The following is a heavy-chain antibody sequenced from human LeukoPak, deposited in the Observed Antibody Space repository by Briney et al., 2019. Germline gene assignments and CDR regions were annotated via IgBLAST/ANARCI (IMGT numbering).Heavy chain of an antibody. CDR3: ARSEIDYFDSSGYYYIFDY. CDR1: GDTLNSYA. CDR2: DIPTFDMT. Sequence: GASVKVSWKASGDTLNSYAISWLRQAPGQGLEWIGRDIPTFDMTNYAQRFQARVNITADKSKSTAYMELRSLRSEDTAVYYCARSEIDYFDSSGYYYIFDYWGQGTLVTVSS. D-gene: IGHD3-22*01. J-gene: IGHJ4*02. V-gene: IGHV1-69*04.